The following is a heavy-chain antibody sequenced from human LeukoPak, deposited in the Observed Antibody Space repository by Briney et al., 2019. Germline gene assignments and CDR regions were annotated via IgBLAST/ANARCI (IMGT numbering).Heavy chain of an antibody. CDR1: GLTFSRSE. CDR2: ITSSGTTI. D-gene: IGHD5-18*01. J-gene: IGHJ4*02. CDR3: ARGYGNFDY. V-gene: IGHV3-48*03. Sequence: GGSLRLSCAASGLTFSRSEMSWVRQAPGKGLEWVSYITSSGTTIYYADSVKGRFTISRDNAKNSVYLQMNSLRAEDTAVYYCARGYGNFDYWGQGTLVTVSS.